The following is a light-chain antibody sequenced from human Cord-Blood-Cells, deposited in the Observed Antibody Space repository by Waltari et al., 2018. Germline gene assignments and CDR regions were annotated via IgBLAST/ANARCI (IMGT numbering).Light chain of an antibody. V-gene: IGLV2-23*01. Sequence: QSALTQPASVSGSAGESISIPCTGTSSDVGSYNLLPWYQQHPGKAPKLMIYEGSKRPSGVSNRFSGSKSGNTASLTISGLQAEDEADYYCCSYAGSSTLVFGGGTKLTVL. J-gene: IGLJ3*02. CDR2: EGS. CDR1: SSDVGSYNL. CDR3: CSYAGSSTLV.